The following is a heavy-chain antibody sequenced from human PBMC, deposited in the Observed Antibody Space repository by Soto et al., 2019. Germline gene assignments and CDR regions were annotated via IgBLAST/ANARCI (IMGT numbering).Heavy chain of an antibody. CDR2: IYYSGST. Sequence: SETLFLTCTVSGGSISSGDYYWSWIRQPPGRGLEWIGYIYYSGSTYYNPSLKSRVTISVDTSKNQFSLKLSSVTAADTAVYYCARDTAMAAFDYWGQGTLVTVSS. CDR3: ARDTAMAAFDY. D-gene: IGHD5-18*01. CDR1: GGSISSGDYY. V-gene: IGHV4-30-4*01. J-gene: IGHJ4*02.